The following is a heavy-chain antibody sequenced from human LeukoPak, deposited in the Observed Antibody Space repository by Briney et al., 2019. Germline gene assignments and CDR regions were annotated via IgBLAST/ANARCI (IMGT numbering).Heavy chain of an antibody. V-gene: IGHV4-30-2*01. Sequence: SETLSLTCAVSGGSISSGGYSWSWIRQPPGKGLEWIGYIYHSGSTYYNPSLKSRVTISADRSKNQFSLKLSSVTAADTAVYYCARERVRGSSTWGQGTLVTVSP. J-gene: IGHJ5*02. CDR1: GGSISSGGYS. CDR2: IYHSGST. D-gene: IGHD2-15*01. CDR3: ARERVRGSST.